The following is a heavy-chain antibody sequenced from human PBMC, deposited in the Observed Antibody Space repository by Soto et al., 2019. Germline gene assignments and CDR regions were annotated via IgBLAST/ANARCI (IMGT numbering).Heavy chain of an antibody. CDR3: ASTIVATMLSDY. CDR2: IYYSGST. V-gene: IGHV4-39*01. J-gene: IGHJ4*02. D-gene: IGHD5-12*01. Sequence: PSETLSLTCTVSGGSISSSSYYWGWIRQPPGKGLEWIGSIYYSGSTYYNPSLKSRVTISVDTSKNQFSLKLSSVTAADTAVYYCASTIVATMLSDYWGQGTLVTVSS. CDR1: GGSISSSSYY.